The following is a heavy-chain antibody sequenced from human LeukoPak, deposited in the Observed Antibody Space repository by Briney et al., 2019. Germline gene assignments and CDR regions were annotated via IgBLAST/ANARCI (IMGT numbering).Heavy chain of an antibody. CDR3: ARQRERYFDL. CDR2: IYRSGNT. D-gene: IGHD5-24*01. V-gene: IGHV4-59*08. CDR1: GGSISSYY. J-gene: IGHJ2*01. Sequence: SETLSLTCTVSGGSISSYYWSWIRQPPGKGLEWIGHIYRSGNTNYNPSLKSRVTISVDTSKNQFSLKLTSVTAADTAVYYCARQRERYFDLWGRGTRVTVSS.